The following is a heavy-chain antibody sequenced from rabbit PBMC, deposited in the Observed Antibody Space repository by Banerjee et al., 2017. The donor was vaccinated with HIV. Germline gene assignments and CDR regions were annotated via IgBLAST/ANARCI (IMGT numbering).Heavy chain of an antibody. CDR2: INTSTGNT. CDR3: ARDLAGVIGWNFTL. CDR1: GFSFSNKYV. D-gene: IGHD4-1*01. Sequence: QLEESGGGLVKPEGSLTLTCTASGFSFSNKYVMCWVRQAPGKGLEWIACINTSTGNTVYASWAKGRFTISKTSSTTVTLQMTSLTAADTATYFRARDLAGVIGWNFTLWRPGTLVTVS. V-gene: IGHV1S45*01. J-gene: IGHJ4*01.